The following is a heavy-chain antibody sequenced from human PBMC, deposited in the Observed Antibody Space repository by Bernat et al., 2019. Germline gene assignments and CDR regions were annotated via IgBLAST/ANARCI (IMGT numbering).Heavy chain of an antibody. J-gene: IGHJ6*02. Sequence: EVQLLESGGGLVQPGGSLRLSCAASGFTFSSYAMSWVRQAPGKGLEWVSAISGSGGSTYYADSVKGRFTISRDNSKNTLYLQMNSLRAEDTAVYYCARGSHRPTWIQDYYYGMDVWGQGTTVTVSS. CDR3: ARGSHRPTWIQDYYYGMDV. CDR2: ISGSGGST. V-gene: IGHV3-23*01. CDR1: GFTFSSYA. D-gene: IGHD5-18*01.